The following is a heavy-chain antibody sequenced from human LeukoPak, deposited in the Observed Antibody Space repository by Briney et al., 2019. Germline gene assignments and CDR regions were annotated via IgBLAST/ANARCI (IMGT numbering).Heavy chain of an antibody. CDR1: GFNFTHFG. J-gene: IGHJ4*02. CDR3: ARDPPNL. CDR2: ISYDGSIK. V-gene: IGHV3-30*04. D-gene: IGHD2-8*01. Sequence: GGSLRLSCAASGFNFTHFGMHYFRQAPGKGLEWVAMISYDGSIKEYADSVKGRFTISRDNSKNTLSLQIISLRVEDTAVYFCARDPPNLWGQGTLVIVSS.